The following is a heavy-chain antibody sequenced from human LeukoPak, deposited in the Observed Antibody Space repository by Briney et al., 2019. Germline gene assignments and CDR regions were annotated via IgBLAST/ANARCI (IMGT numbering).Heavy chain of an antibody. CDR1: GYTFTGYY. CDR3: AREAHIVVVTAINGYGC. D-gene: IGHD2-21*02. CDR2: INPNSGCT. J-gene: IGHJ4*02. V-gene: IGHV1-2*02. Sequence: GASLKVSCKASGYTFTGYYMHWVRQAPGQGLEWMGWINPNSGCTNYAQTYQGRVTMARDTSISTAYMELSRLRSDDTAVYYCAREAHIVVVTAINGYGCWGQGTLVTVSS.